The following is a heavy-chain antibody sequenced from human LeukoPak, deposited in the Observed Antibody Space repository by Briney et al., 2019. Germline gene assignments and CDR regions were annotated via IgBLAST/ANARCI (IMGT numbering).Heavy chain of an antibody. CDR3: ARSYYDILTGLWNWFDP. J-gene: IGHJ5*02. CDR2: IYYSGST. Sequence: PSETLSLTCTVSGDSISSGDYYWSWIRQPPGKGLEWIGYIYYSGSTNYNPSLKSRVTISVDTSKNQFSLKLSSVTAADTAVYYCARSYYDILTGLWNWFDPWGQGTLVTVSS. V-gene: IGHV4-61*08. CDR1: GDSISSGDYY. D-gene: IGHD3-9*01.